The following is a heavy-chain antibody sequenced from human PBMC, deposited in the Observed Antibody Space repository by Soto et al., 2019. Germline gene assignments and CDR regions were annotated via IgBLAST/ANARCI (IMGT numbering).Heavy chain of an antibody. D-gene: IGHD6-6*01. V-gene: IGHV1-8*01. Sequence: ASVKVSCKASGYTFTSYDINWVRQATGQGLEWMGWMNPNSGNTGYAQKFQGRVTMTRNTSISTAYMELSSLRSEDTAVYYCARGPYSSSNSYYYYYYMDVWGKGTTVTVSS. CDR2: MNPNSGNT. CDR1: GYTFTSYD. CDR3: ARGPYSSSNSYYYYYYMDV. J-gene: IGHJ6*03.